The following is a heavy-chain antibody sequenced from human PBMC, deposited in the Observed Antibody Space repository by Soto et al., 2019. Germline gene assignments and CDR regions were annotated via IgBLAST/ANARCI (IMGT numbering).Heavy chain of an antibody. CDR3: TRAPPADSH. CDR1: GFTVSNNY. D-gene: IGHD2-2*01. V-gene: IGHV3-53*01. J-gene: IGHJ4*01. CDR2: IYSGGNT. Sequence: ESGGGLIQPGGSLRLSCAAAGFTVSNNYMSWVRQAPGKGLEWVSLIYSGGNTLYADSVRGRFTISRDGSKNTLYLQMNSLRAEDTAVYYCTRAPPADSHWGHRTLVTVSS.